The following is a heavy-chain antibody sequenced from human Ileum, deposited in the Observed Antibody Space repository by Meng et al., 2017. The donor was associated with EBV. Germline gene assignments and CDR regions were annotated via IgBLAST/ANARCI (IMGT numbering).Heavy chain of an antibody. J-gene: IGHJ4*02. CDR1: GGSFSNYA. Sequence: QVQLVQSGAEVKKPGASVKVPCKASGGSFSNYAITWVRQAPGQGLECMGGVIPTFGTANYAQKFKGRVTITADESRNTVYMEMSGLRFEDTAVYYCARVAASGVSIFEYWGQGTLVTVAS. CDR2: VIPTFGTA. CDR3: ARVAASGVSIFEY. V-gene: IGHV1-69*01. D-gene: IGHD2-15*01.